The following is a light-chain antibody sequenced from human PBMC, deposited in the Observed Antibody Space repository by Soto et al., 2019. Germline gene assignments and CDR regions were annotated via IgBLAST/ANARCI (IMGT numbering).Light chain of an antibody. J-gene: IGKJ1*01. CDR3: QQYENSWT. V-gene: IGKV1-5*01. CDR2: DAS. Sequence: DIQMTQSPATLSASMGYTVNITWLASQSISSWLAWYQQKPGKSPKLLIYDASNLESGVPSRFSGSGSGTEFPLKISNLQPDDTATYYCQQYENSWTFGQGTKVDIK. CDR1: QSISSW.